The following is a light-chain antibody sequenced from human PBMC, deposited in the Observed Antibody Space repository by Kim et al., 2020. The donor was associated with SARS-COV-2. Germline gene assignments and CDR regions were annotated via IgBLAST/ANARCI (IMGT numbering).Light chain of an antibody. J-gene: IGKJ1*01. CDR1: QSVSSSY. CDR2: GAS. Sequence: EIVLTQSPGTLSLSPGERATLSCRASQSVSSSYLAWYQQKPGQAPRLLIHGASSRATGIPDRFSGSGSGTDFTLTISRLEPEDFAAYYCQQYGSSSWTFGQGTKVDIK. V-gene: IGKV3-20*01. CDR3: QQYGSSSWT.